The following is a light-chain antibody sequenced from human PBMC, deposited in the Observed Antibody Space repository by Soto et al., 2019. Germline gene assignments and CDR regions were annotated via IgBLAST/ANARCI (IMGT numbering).Light chain of an antibody. CDR3: SSYTSSSINWV. J-gene: IGLJ3*02. V-gene: IGLV2-14*01. Sequence: QSALTQPASVSGSPGQSITISCTGTSSDVGGYEYVSWYQHHPGKAPKLMIYEVSNRPSGVSHRFSGSKSGNTASLTISGLQAEDEADYYCSSYTSSSINWVFGGGTQLTVL. CDR1: SSDVGGYEY. CDR2: EVS.